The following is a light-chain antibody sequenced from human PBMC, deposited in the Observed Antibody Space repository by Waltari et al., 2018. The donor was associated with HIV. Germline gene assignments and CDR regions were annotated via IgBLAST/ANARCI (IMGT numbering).Light chain of an antibody. J-gene: IGLJ2*01. Sequence: QSALTQPPSASESPGQSVTISCTGTTSDVGYYNYVSWYQQHPGKAPKLIIYEVTKRPSGVPDRFSGSKSGNTASLTVSVLQPEDEADYYCSSYADSNDLLFGGGTRLTVL. V-gene: IGLV2-8*01. CDR2: EVT. CDR1: TSDVGYYNY. CDR3: SSYADSNDLL.